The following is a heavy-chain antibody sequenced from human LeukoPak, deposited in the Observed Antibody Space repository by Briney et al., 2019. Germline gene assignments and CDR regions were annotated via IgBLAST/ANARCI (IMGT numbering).Heavy chain of an antibody. D-gene: IGHD3-22*01. CDR2: IYYSGST. J-gene: IGHJ3*02. Sequence: PSETLSLTCTGSGGSISSYYWSWIRQPPGKGLEWIGYIYYSGSTNYNPSLKSRVTISVDTSKNQFSLKLSSVTAADTAVYYCARDYYDSSGYDAFDIWGQGTMVTVSS. CDR1: GGSISSYY. CDR3: ARDYYDSSGYDAFDI. V-gene: IGHV4-59*01.